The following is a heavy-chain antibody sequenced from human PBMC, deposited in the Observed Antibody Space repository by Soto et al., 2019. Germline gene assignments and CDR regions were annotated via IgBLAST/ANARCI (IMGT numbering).Heavy chain of an antibody. D-gene: IGHD3-9*01. CDR3: TTYLRYFDWFPPKDMDV. CDR1: GFTFSNAW. J-gene: IGHJ6*03. V-gene: IGHV3-15*01. Sequence: GGSLRLSCAASGFTFSNAWMSWVRQAPGKGLEWVGRIKSKTDGGTTDYAAPVKGRFTISRDDSKNTLYLQMNSLKTEDTAVYYCTTYLRYFDWFPPKDMDVWGKGTTVTVSS. CDR2: IKSKTDGGTT.